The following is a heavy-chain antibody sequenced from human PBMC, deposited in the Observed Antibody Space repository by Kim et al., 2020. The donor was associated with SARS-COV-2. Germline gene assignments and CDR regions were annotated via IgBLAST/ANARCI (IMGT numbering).Heavy chain of an antibody. J-gene: IGHJ4*02. V-gene: IGHV1-46*01. D-gene: IGHD1-1*01. CDR2: T. Sequence: TTYEQKFQGRVTMTRDTSTGTVYVELTSLRSEDTALYYCAREPTGTASFDYWGQGTLVTVSS. CDR3: AREPTGTASFDY.